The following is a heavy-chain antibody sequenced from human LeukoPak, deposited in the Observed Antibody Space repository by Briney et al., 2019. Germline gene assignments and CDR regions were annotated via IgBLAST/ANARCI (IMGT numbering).Heavy chain of an antibody. V-gene: IGHV3-23*01. J-gene: IGHJ4*02. CDR1: GFTFSSYA. D-gene: IGHD3-22*01. CDR3: AKPSYYDSSGYYSYYFDY. CDR2: ISGSGGST. Sequence: PGGSLRLSCAASGFTFSSYAMSWVRQAPGKGLEWVSAISGSGGSTYYADSVKGRFTISRDNSKNTLYLQMNSLRAEDTAVYYCAKPSYYDSSGYYSYYFDYWGQGTLVTVS.